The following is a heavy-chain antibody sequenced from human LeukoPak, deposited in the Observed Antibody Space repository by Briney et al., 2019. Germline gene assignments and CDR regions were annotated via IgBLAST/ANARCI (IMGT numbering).Heavy chain of an antibody. V-gene: IGHV1-2*02. CDR3: VRYCSGGSCYSVPFDI. D-gene: IGHD2-15*01. CDR1: GYTFTGYY. J-gene: IGHJ3*02. CDR2: INPNSGGT. Sequence: GASVKVSCKASGYTFTGYYIHWVRQAPGQGLEWMGWINPNSGGTNYAQKFQGRVTMTRDTSISTAYMELSRLRSDDTAVYYCVRYCSGGSCYSVPFDIWGQGTMVTVSS.